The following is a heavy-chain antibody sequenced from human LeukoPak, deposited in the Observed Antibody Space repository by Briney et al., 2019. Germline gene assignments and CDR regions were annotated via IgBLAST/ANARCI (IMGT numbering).Heavy chain of an antibody. J-gene: IGHJ4*02. D-gene: IGHD3-16*01. CDR2: IKQDGSEK. V-gene: IGHV3-7*01. CDR3: ARDGDTRLDY. Sequence: PGGSLRLSCAASGFTFSSYAMTWVRQAPGKGLEWVANIKQDGSEKYYVDSVKGRFTISRDNAKNSLYLQMNSLRAEDTAVYYCARDGDTRLDYWGQGTLVTVSS. CDR1: GFTFSSYA.